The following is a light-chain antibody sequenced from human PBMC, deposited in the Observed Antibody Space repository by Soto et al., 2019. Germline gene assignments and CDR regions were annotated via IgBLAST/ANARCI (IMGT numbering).Light chain of an antibody. CDR3: QQGSNWPALT. CDR1: QSVSSY. Sequence: EIVLTQSPATLSLSPGERATLSCRASQSVSSYLAWYQQKPGQAPSLLIYDASNRATGIPARCSGSGSGTAFTLTISSLEPEDFAVYYCQQGSNWPALTFGGGTKVEIK. J-gene: IGKJ4*01. CDR2: DAS. V-gene: IGKV3-11*01.